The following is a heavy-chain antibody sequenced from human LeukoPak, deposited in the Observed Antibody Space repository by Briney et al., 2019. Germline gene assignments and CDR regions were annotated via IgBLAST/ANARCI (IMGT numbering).Heavy chain of an antibody. J-gene: IGHJ4*02. V-gene: IGHV3-30*18. CDR2: ISYDGSNK. Sequence: AGGSLRLSCAASGFTFSSYGMHWVRQAPGKGLEWVAVISYDGSNKYYADSVKGRFTISRDNSKNTLYLQMNSLRAEDTAVYYCAKLKRAAAGHFDYWGQGTLVTVSS. CDR3: AKLKRAAAGHFDY. CDR1: GFTFSSYG. D-gene: IGHD6-13*01.